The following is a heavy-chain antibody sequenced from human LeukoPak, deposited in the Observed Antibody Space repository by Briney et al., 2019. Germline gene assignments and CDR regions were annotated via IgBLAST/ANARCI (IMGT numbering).Heavy chain of an antibody. Sequence: QPGGSLRLSCAASGFTFSSYSMNWVRQTPGKGLEWISYISSSSSTIYYADSVKGRFTISRDNAKNSLYLQMNSLRAEDTAVYYCARPYSRESGYDFVFEYWGQGTLVTVSS. D-gene: IGHD5-12*01. CDR2: ISSSSSTI. CDR1: GFTFSSYS. J-gene: IGHJ4*02. V-gene: IGHV3-48*01. CDR3: ARPYSRESGYDFVFEY.